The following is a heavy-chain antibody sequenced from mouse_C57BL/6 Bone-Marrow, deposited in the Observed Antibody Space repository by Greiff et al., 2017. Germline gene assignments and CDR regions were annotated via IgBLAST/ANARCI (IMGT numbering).Heavy chain of an antibody. CDR2: ISSGGSYT. CDR1: GFTFSSYR. CDR3: ARPRRRGLRRWYFDY. Sequence: DVKLVESGGDLVKPGGSLKLSCAASGFTFSSYRMSWVRQTPDKRLEWVATISSGGSYTSYPDSVKGRYTISRDNAKNTLYLQLSSLKSEDTAMYYCARPRRRGLRRWYFDYWGQGTTLTVSS. V-gene: IGHV5-6*02. J-gene: IGHJ2*01. D-gene: IGHD2-4*01.